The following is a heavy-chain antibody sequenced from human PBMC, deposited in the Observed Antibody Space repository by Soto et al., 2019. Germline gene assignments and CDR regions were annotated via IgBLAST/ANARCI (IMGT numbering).Heavy chain of an antibody. CDR2: INPNSGGT. D-gene: IGHD6-19*01. Sequence: QVQLVQSGAEVKKPGASVKVSCKASGYTFTGYYMHWVRQAPGQGLEWMGWINPNSGGTNYAQKFQGGVTMTRDTSISTAYMELSRLRSDDTAVYYCARHSSGWDEVYYGMDVWGQGTTVTVSS. CDR3: ARHSSGWDEVYYGMDV. J-gene: IGHJ6*02. CDR1: GYTFTGYY. V-gene: IGHV1-2*02.